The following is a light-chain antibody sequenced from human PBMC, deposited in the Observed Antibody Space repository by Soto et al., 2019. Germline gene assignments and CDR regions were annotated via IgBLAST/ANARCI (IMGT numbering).Light chain of an antibody. CDR3: QQRSNWPPIT. Sequence: ILLTQSPATLTLPPGERATLSCRASPSVSSYLAWYQQKPGQAPRLLIYDASNRATGIPARFSGSGSGTDFTLTISSLEPEDFAVYHCQQRSNWPPITFGQGTRLEI. V-gene: IGKV3-11*01. CDR2: DAS. CDR1: PSVSSY. J-gene: IGKJ5*01.